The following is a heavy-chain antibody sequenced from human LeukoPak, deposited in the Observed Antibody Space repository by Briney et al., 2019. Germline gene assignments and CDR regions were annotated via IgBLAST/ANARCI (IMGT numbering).Heavy chain of an antibody. CDR1: GFSFSSYG. Sequence: PGESLRLSCAASGFSFSSYGMHWVRQAPGKRLEWVAFIRYDGCNKYYADSVKGRFTISRDNSKNTLYLQMNSLRAEDTAVYYCAKHSDFDYWGQGTLVTVSS. V-gene: IGHV3-30*02. CDR3: AKHSDFDY. J-gene: IGHJ4*02. CDR2: IRYDGCNK.